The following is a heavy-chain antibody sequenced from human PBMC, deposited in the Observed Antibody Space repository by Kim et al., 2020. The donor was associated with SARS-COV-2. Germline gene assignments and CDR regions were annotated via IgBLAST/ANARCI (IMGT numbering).Heavy chain of an antibody. Sequence: SETLSLTCTVSGGSISGYYWSWIRQPPRKELEWIGYIYYTGSTSYNPSLRSRVDISLDTSKKQFSLKLSSVTAADTAVYYCARYCCGDGCFFRASFAYWGQGILVTVSS. J-gene: IGHJ4*02. V-gene: IGHV4-59*01. D-gene: IGHD2-15*01. CDR2: IYYTGST. CDR1: GGSISGYY. CDR3: ARYCCGDGCFFRASFAY.